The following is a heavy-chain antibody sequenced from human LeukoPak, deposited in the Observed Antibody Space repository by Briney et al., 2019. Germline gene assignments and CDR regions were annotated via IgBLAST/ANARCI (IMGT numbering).Heavy chain of an antibody. V-gene: IGHV4-59*01. CDR1: GGSISSYY. J-gene: IGHJ4*02. Sequence: SETLSLTCTVAGGSISSYYWSWIRQPPGKGLEWIGYIYYSGSTNYNPSLKSRVTVSVDTSQNQFSLKVSSVTAADTAVYYCVRVSRSGWYYFDYWGQGTLVTVSS. CDR3: VRVSRSGWYYFDY. CDR2: IYYSGST. D-gene: IGHD6-19*01.